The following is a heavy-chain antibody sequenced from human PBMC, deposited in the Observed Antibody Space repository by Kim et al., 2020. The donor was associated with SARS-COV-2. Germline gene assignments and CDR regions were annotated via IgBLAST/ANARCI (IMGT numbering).Heavy chain of an antibody. CDR2: ISSSSSYA. CDR1: GFTFSDYY. V-gene: IGHV3-11*05. J-gene: IGHJ4*02. CDR3: ARGSRQPEF. Sequence: GGSLRLSCVASGFTFSDYYMSWIRQAPGKGLEWVSYISSSSSYANYADSVKGRFTISRDNAEDSLYLQINSLRDEDTAVYYCARGSRQPEFWGQGTLVT. D-gene: IGHD2-2*01.